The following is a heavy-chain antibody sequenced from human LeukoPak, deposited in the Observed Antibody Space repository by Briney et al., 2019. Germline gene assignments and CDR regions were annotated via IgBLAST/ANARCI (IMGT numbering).Heavy chain of an antibody. CDR1: GFTFSSYW. V-gene: IGHV3-7*01. CDR2: IKQDGSEK. J-gene: IGHJ4*02. Sequence: GGSLRLSCAASGFTFSSYWMSWVRQAPGKGLEWVANIKQDGSEKYYVDSVKGRFTISRDNAKNSLYLQMNSLRAEDTAVYYCARGVAVAVAYYFDYWGQGTLVTVSS. D-gene: IGHD6-19*01. CDR3: ARGVAVAVAYYFDY.